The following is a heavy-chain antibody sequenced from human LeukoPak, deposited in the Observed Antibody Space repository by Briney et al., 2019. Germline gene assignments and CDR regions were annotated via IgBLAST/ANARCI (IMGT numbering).Heavy chain of an antibody. J-gene: IGHJ2*01. V-gene: IGHV4-59*08. CDR1: GGSISSYY. CDR2: IYYSGST. CDR3: ARSPSSYYDSSGYYPSYWYFDL. D-gene: IGHD3-22*01. Sequence: SETLSLTCTVSGGSISSYYWSWIRQPPGKGLEWIGYIYYSGSTNYNPSLKSRVTISVDTSKNQFSLKLSSVTAADTAVYYCARSPSSYYDSSGYYPSYWYFDLWGRGTLVTVSS.